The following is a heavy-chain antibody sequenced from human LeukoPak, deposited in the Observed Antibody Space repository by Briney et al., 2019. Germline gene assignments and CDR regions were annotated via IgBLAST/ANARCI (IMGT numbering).Heavy chain of an antibody. V-gene: IGHV3-23*01. CDR1: GFTFSSYA. D-gene: IGHD3-10*01. Sequence: GGSLRLSCAASGFTFSSYAMSWVRQAPGKGLEWVSAISGGGGSTYYADSVKGRFTISRDNSKNTLYLQMNSLRAEDTALYYCAKGYYGFFDYWGQGTLVTVSS. CDR3: AKGYYGFFDY. CDR2: ISGGGGST. J-gene: IGHJ4*02.